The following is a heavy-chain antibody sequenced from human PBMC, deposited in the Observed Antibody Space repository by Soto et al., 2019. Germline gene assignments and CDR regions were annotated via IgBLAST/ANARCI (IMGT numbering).Heavy chain of an antibody. V-gene: IGHV1-69*12. J-gene: IGHJ6*02. CDR3: ASPPTTGNYYYYGMDV. D-gene: IGHD4-17*01. CDR2: IIPIFGTA. CDR1: GGTFSSYA. Sequence: QVQLVQSGAEVKKPGSSVKVSCKASGGTFSSYAISWVRQAPGQGLEWMGGIIPIFGTADYAQKFQGRVTITADESTSKDYMELSSLRSEDTAVYYCASPPTTGNYYYYGMDVWGQGTTVTVSS.